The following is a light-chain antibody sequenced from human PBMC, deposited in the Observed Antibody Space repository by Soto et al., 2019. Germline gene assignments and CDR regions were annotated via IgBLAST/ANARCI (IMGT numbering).Light chain of an antibody. CDR3: QSYDSSLSGTRVV. V-gene: IGLV1-40*01. Sequence: QSVLTQPPSVSGAPGQRVTISCTGSSSNIGAGYDVHWYQQLPGTAPKLLIYGNSNRPSGVPDRYSGSKSGTSASLAITGLQAKDEADYKCQSYDSSLSGTRVVFGGGTKLTV. CDR2: GNS. CDR1: SSNIGAGYD. J-gene: IGLJ2*01.